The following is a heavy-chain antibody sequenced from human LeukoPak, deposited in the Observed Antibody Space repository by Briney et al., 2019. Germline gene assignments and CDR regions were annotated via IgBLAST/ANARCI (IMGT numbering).Heavy chain of an antibody. CDR1: GYTFTGYY. V-gene: IGHV1-2*04. CDR2: INPNSGGT. CDR3: ARGGGGAATLYYYGMDV. J-gene: IGHJ6*02. D-gene: IGHD3-16*01. Sequence: ASVKVSCKASGYTFTGYYMHWVRQAPGQGLEWMGWINPNSGGTNYAQKFQGWVTMTRDTSISTAYMELSRLRSDDTAVYYCARGGGGAATLYYYGMDVWGQGTTVTVFS.